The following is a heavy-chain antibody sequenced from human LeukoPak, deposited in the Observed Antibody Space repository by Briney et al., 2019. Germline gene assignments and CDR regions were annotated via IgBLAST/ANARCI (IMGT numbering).Heavy chain of an antibody. Sequence: GVSLRLSCAASGFTVSSNYMGWVSQAPGKGLEWVSVIYSGGSTYYADSVKGRFTISRDNSKNTLYLQMNSLRAEDTAVYYCERARTGYYDSSGYLGYYMYVWGKGTTVTVSS. CDR1: GFTVSSNY. V-gene: IGHV3-66*02. D-gene: IGHD3-22*01. CDR3: ERARTGYYDSSGYLGYYMYV. J-gene: IGHJ6*03. CDR2: IYSGGST.